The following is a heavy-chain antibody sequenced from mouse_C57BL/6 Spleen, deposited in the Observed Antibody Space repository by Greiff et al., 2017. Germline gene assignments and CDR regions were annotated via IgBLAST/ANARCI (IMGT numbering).Heavy chain of an antibody. J-gene: IGHJ3*01. CDR3: AGSALAIANGSSWFAY. V-gene: IGHV1-72*01. D-gene: IGHD1-1*01. CDR2: IDPNSGGT. CDR1: GYTFTSYW. Sequence: QVQLQQPGAELVKPGASVKLSCKASGYTFTSYWMHWVKQRPGRGLEWIGRIDPNSGGTKYNEKFKSKATLTVDKPSSTAYMQLSSLTSEDSAVYEGAGSALAIANGSSWFAYWGQGTLVTVSA.